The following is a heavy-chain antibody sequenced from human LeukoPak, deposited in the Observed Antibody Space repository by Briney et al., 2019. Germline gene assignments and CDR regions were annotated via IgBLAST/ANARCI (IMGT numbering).Heavy chain of an antibody. Sequence: ASVKVSCKASGYTFTSYGISWVRQAPGQGLEWMGWINPNSGGTNYAQKFQGRVTMTRDTSISTAYMELSRLRSDDTAVYYCASGSYDSSGYYYSDWGQGTLVTVSS. D-gene: IGHD3-22*01. V-gene: IGHV1-2*02. CDR2: INPNSGGT. CDR3: ASGSYDSSGYYYSD. CDR1: GYTFTSYG. J-gene: IGHJ4*02.